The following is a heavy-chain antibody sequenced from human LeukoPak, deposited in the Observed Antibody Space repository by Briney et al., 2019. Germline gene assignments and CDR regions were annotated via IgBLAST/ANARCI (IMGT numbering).Heavy chain of an antibody. CDR1: GFTFSSYS. CDR3: ARDGTYYYDSSGYSPFDY. CDR2: ISSSSSTI. V-gene: IGHV3-48*01. D-gene: IGHD3-22*01. Sequence: PGGSLRLSCAASGFTFSSYSMNWVRQAPGKGLEWGSYISSSSSTIYYADSVKVRFTISRDNAKNSLYLQMSSLRAEDTAVYYCARDGTYYYDSSGYSPFDYWGQGTLVTVSS. J-gene: IGHJ4*02.